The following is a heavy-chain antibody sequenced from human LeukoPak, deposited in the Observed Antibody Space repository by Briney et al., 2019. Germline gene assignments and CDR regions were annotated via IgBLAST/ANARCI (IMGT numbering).Heavy chain of an antibody. Sequence: PGGSLRLSRAASGFTFSSYALSWVRQAPGKGLEWVSGISGSGGNTYYADSVKGRFTISRNNSKSTLYLQMNSLRAEDTAVYYCAKANCGSECYYYLDSWGQGTLVTVSS. J-gene: IGHJ4*02. D-gene: IGHD2-21*01. CDR2: ISGSGGNT. CDR1: GFTFSSYA. V-gene: IGHV3-23*01. CDR3: AKANCGSECYYYLDS.